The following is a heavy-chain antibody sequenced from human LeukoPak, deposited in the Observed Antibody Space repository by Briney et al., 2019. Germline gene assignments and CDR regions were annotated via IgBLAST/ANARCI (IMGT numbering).Heavy chain of an antibody. CDR3: ARVTYYYDSSPADAFDI. CDR2: ISAYNGNT. D-gene: IGHD3-22*01. J-gene: IGHJ3*02. CDR1: GYTFTSYG. V-gene: IGHV1-18*01. Sequence: ASVKVSCKASGYTFTSYGISWVRQAPGQGLEWMGWISAYNGNTNYAQKLQGRVTMTTDTSTSTAYMELRSLRSDDTAVYYCARVTYYYDSSPADAFDIWGQGTMVTVSS.